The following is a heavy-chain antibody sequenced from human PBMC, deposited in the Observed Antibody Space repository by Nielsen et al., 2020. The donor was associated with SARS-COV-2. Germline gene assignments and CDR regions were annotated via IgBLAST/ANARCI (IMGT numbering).Heavy chain of an antibody. V-gene: IGHV5-51*01. CDR3: ARLKAGIAARPVSPFDY. D-gene: IGHD6-6*01. Sequence: GESLKISCKASGYTFTSHLIGWVRQMPGKGLEWMGNIYPGDSETRYNPSFQGQVTIAADKSISTAYLQWSSLKASDTAMYYCARLKAGIAARPVSPFDYWGQGTLVTVSS. CDR2: IYPGDSET. J-gene: IGHJ4*02. CDR1: GYTFTSHL.